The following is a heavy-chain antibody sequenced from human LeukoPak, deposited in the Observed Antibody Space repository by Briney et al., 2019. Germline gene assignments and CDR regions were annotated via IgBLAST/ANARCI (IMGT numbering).Heavy chain of an antibody. CDR3: AKVVPAAHDAFDI. J-gene: IGHJ3*02. D-gene: IGHD2-2*01. Sequence: GASVKVSCKASGYTFTRYDINWVRQATGRGLEWMGWMNPNSGNTGYAQKFQGRVTMTRNNSISTAYMELSSLTSEDTAVYYCAKVVPAAHDAFDIWGQGTMVTVSS. CDR2: MNPNSGNT. CDR1: GYTFTRYD. V-gene: IGHV1-8*01.